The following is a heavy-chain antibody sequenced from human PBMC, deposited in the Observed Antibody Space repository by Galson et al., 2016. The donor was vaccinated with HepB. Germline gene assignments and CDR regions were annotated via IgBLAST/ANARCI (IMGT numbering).Heavy chain of an antibody. Sequence: SLRLSCAVSGFPVSSNYMTWVRQAPGKGPEWVSVIHNGGNNYYADPVKGRLIISSDNFKNILYLQLNSLRVGDTAVYYCGRAKRLMPRQRMYYYGTDVWGPGTTVTVSS. CDR3: GRAKRLMPRQRMYYYGTDV. D-gene: IGHD2-2*01. V-gene: IGHV3-53*01. J-gene: IGHJ6*02. CDR2: IHNGGNN. CDR1: GFPVSSNY.